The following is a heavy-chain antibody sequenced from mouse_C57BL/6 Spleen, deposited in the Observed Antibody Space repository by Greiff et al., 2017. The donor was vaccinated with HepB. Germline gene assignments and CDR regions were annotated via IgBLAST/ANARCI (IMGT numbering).Heavy chain of an antibody. D-gene: IGHD1-1*01. Sequence: QVHVKQPGAELVKPGASVKLSCKASGYTFTSYWLQWVKQRPGQGLEWIGEIDPSDSYTNYNQKFKGKATLTVDTSSSTAYMQLSSLTSEDSAVYYCARGNYYGSSQAWFAYWGQGTLVTVSA. V-gene: IGHV1-50*01. J-gene: IGHJ3*01. CDR1: GYTFTSYW. CDR3: ARGNYYGSSQAWFAY. CDR2: IDPSDSYT.